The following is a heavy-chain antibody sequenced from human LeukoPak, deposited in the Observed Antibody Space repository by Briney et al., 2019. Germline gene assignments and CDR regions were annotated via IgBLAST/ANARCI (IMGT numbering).Heavy chain of an antibody. D-gene: IGHD1-26*01. CDR1: GFTVSSNY. V-gene: IGHV3-53*01. CDR2: IYSGGST. Sequence: GGSLRLSCAVSGFTVSSNYMSWVRQAPGKGLEWVSVIYSGGSTYYADSVKGRFTISRDNSKNTLYLQMNSLRAEDTAVYYCAKDRIVGATQPYYFDYWGQGTLVTVSS. CDR3: AKDRIVGATQPYYFDY. J-gene: IGHJ4*02.